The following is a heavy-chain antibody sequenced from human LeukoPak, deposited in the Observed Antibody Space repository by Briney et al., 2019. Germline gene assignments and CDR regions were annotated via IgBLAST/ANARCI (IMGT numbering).Heavy chain of an antibody. Sequence: GSLRLPCAASGFTFSSYSMNWVRQAPGKGLEWVSYISSSSNTIYYADSVKGRFTISRDNAKNSLYLQMNSLRAEDTAVYYCARVGIQLCVDYWGQGTLVTVSS. J-gene: IGHJ4*02. CDR3: ARVGIQLCVDY. CDR2: ISSSSNTI. V-gene: IGHV3-48*01. D-gene: IGHD5-18*01. CDR1: GFTFSSYS.